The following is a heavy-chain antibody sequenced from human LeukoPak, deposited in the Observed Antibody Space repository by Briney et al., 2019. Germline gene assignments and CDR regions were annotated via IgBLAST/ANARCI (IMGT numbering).Heavy chain of an antibody. V-gene: IGHV4-39*01. CDR3: ARILKHNSGSSPYYFDY. CDR2: IYYSGST. D-gene: IGHD1-26*01. J-gene: IGHJ4*02. CDR1: GGSIGSSSYY. Sequence: SETLSLTCTVSGGSIGSSSYYWGWIRQPPGKGLEWIGSIYYSGSTYYNPSLKSRVTISVDTSKNQFSLKLSSVTAADTAVYYCARILKHNSGSSPYYFDYWGQGTLVTVSS.